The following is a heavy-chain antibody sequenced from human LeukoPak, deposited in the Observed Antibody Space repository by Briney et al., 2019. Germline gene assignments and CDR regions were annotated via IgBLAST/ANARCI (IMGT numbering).Heavy chain of an antibody. D-gene: IGHD5-18*01. CDR1: GFTFSSYG. V-gene: IGHV3-23*01. Sequence: GGSLRLSCAASGFTFSSYGMSWVRQAPGKGLEWVSAISGSGTSTYYADSVTDRFTISRDNSRNTLYLQMNSLRAEDTALYYCAKKRGYTYGDPFDYWGQGTLVTVSS. CDR3: AKKRGYTYGDPFDY. J-gene: IGHJ4*02. CDR2: ISGSGTST.